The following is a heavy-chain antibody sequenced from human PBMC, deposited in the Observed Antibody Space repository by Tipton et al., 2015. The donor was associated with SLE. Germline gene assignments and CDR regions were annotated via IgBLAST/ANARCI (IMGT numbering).Heavy chain of an antibody. CDR1: GGSISRYY. Sequence: TLSLTCTVSGGSISRYYWSWIRQTPGKGLEWIGYIYSSGSTNYNPSLKSRVTIFIDTSKNQLSLKMSSVTAADTAVYYCARLNFEYSSSSGAFDMWGQGTMVTVSS. D-gene: IGHD6-6*01. V-gene: IGHV4-4*09. CDR3: ARLNFEYSSSSGAFDM. J-gene: IGHJ3*02. CDR2: IYSSGST.